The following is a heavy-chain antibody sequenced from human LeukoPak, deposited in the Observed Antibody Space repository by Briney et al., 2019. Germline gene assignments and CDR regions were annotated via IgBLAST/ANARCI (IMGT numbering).Heavy chain of an antibody. Sequence: ASVKVSCKASGGTFSSYAFSWVRQAPGQGLEWMGWISAYNGNTNYAQKLQGRVTMTTDTSTGTAYMELRSLRSDDTAVYYCARDSADSSGSSFDYWGQGTLVTVSS. CDR1: GGTFSSYA. D-gene: IGHD3-22*01. V-gene: IGHV1-18*01. CDR2: ISAYNGNT. J-gene: IGHJ4*02. CDR3: ARDSADSSGSSFDY.